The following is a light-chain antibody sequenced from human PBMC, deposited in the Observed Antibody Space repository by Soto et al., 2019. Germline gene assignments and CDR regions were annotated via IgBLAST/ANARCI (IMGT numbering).Light chain of an antibody. J-gene: IGLJ1*01. CDR3: SSYAGSNNYV. V-gene: IGLV2-8*01. CDR2: EVN. CDR1: SNDVGGYNY. Sequence: QSALTQPPSASGSPGQSVTISCTGTSNDVGGYNYVSWYQQYPGKAPKLMIYEVNKRPSGVPDRFSGSKSGNTASLTVSGLQAEDEADYYCSSYAGSNNYVFGTGTKVTVL.